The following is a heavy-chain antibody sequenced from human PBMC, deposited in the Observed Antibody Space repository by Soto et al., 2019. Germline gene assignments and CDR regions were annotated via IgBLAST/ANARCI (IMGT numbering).Heavy chain of an antibody. Sequence: GGSLRLSXAASGFTFSSYSMNWVLQAPGKGLEWVSSISSSSSYIYYADSVKGRFTISRDNAKNSLYLQMNSLRAEDTAVYYCARDPVNYDSSGYYYVFGMDVWGQGTTVTVSS. CDR2: ISSSSSYI. J-gene: IGHJ6*02. D-gene: IGHD3-22*01. CDR3: ARDPVNYDSSGYYYVFGMDV. CDR1: GFTFSSYS. V-gene: IGHV3-21*01.